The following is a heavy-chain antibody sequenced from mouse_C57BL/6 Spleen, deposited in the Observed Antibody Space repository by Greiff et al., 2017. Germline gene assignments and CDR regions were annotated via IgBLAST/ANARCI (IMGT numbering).Heavy chain of an antibody. CDR3: ARREDYDPYAMDY. D-gene: IGHD2-4*01. J-gene: IGHJ4*01. V-gene: IGHV1-81*01. Sequence: QVQLKESGAELARPGASVKLSCKASGYTFTSYGISWVKQRTGQGLEWIGEIYPRSGNTYYNEKFKGKATLTADKSSSTAYMELRSLTSEDSAVYFCARREDYDPYAMDYWGQGTSVTVSS. CDR2: IYPRSGNT. CDR1: GYTFTSYG.